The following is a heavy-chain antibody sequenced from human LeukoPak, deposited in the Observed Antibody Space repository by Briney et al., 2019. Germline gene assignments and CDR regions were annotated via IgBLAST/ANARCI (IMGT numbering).Heavy chain of an antibody. D-gene: IGHD3-22*01. V-gene: IGHV4-30-2*01. CDR2: INHSGST. Sequence: SQTLSLTCAVSGGSISSGGYSWSWIRQPPGKGLEWIGEINHSGSTNSNPSLKSRVTISVDTSKNQFSLKLSSVTAADTAVYYCARGSSGYSLVGGYWGQGTLVTVSS. CDR3: ARGSSGYSLVGGY. J-gene: IGHJ4*02. CDR1: GGSISSGGYS.